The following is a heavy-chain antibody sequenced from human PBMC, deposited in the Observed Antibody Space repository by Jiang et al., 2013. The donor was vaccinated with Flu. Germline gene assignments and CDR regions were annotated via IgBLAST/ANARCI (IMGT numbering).Heavy chain of an antibody. D-gene: IGHD1-26*01. V-gene: IGHV3-7*01. J-gene: IGHJ4*02. CDR3: ARGGWELQH. CDR2: IKQDGSET. Sequence: QLLESGGDLVQPGGSLRLSCAASGFTFSSYWMTWVRQAPGKGLEWVANIKQDGSETYYVDSVNGRFTISRDNAKNSLYLQMNSLRAEDTAVYYCARGGWELQHWGQGTLVTVSS. CDR1: GFTFSSYW.